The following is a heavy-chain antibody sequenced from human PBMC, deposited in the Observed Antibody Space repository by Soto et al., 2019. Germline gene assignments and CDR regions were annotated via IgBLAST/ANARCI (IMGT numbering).Heavy chain of an antibody. CDR1: GGSISSYY. J-gene: IGHJ4*02. V-gene: IGHV4-59*01. D-gene: IGHD3-16*01. Sequence: QVQLQESGPGLVKPSETLSLTCTVSGGSISSYYWSWIRQPPGKGLEWIGYIYYSGSTNYNPTLKSRVTISVDTSKNQFSLKLSSVTAADTAVYYCARSWGYYFDYWGQGTLVTVSS. CDR2: IYYSGST. CDR3: ARSWGYYFDY.